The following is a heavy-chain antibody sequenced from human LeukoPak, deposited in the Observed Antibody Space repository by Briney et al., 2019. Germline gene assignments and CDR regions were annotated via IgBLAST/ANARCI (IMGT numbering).Heavy chain of an antibody. D-gene: IGHD1-26*01. V-gene: IGHV1-2*02. CDR1: GYTFTGSY. J-gene: IGHJ4*02. CDR3: ARVPGATGPFFDY. CDR2: MNPNSGGT. Sequence: ASVKVSCKASGYTFTGSYMHWVRQAPGQGLEWMGLMNPNSGGTNYAQKFQGRVSMTRDTSISTAYMDLSGLTSDDTAVYYCARVPGATGPFFDYWGQGTLVTVSS.